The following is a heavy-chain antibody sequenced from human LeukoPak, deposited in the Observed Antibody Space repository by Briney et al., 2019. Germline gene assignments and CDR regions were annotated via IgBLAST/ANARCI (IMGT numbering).Heavy chain of an antibody. J-gene: IGHJ3*02. V-gene: IGHV1-69-2*01. CDR1: GYTFTDYY. CDR3: ATVATRPTSRAFDI. Sequence: GASVKISCKVSGYTFTDYYMHWVQQAPGKGLEWMGLVGPEDGETIYAEKFQGRVTITADTSTDTAYMELSSLRSEDTAVYYCATVATRPTSRAFDIWGQGTMVTVSS. CDR2: VGPEDGET.